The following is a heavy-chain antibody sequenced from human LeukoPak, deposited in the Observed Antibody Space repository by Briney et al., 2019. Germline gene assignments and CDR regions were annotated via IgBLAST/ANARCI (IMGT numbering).Heavy chain of an antibody. V-gene: IGHV4-61*02. J-gene: IGHJ4*02. CDR1: GVSVNSGGYY. CDR2: IYKSGTG. CDR3: AGEPLAGSSPA. Sequence: TLSLTCTVSGVSVNSGGYYWSWVRQPAGKGLEWIGRIYKSGTGTYNPALKSRVTISLDTSNNQFSLNLTSVTAADTAVYYCAGEPLAGSSPAWGQGTLVTVSS. D-gene: IGHD6-19*01.